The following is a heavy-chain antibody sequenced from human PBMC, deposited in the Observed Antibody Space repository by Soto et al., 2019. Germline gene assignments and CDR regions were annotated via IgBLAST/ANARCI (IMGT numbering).Heavy chain of an antibody. D-gene: IGHD5-12*01. CDR1: GDTINTFY. CDR3: AREGSYSAYNFAHGIQLWCFGF. J-gene: IGHJ4*02. CDR2: IFSSGST. Sequence: SYSPSLTSTASGDTINTFYWTWVRETAGNGLEWIGRIFSSGSTSFNPSLESRVAMSVDTSKNHFSLNLSSVTAADMAVYYCAREGSYSAYNFAHGIQLWCFGFWGQGALGTVSS. V-gene: IGHV4-4*07.